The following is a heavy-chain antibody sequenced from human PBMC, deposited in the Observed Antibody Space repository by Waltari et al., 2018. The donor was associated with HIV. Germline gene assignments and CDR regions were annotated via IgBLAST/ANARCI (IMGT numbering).Heavy chain of an antibody. CDR3: ARDRAMASTSPD. Sequence: QVQLQESGPGPVKPSETLSLTCTVSGASVSHGSYYWSWIRQPPGKGLEWIGYVYYTGSTEYNPSLKSRVTISIDTSKNQFSLELRSVTAADTAVYYCARDRAMASTSPDWGQGTLVTVSS. D-gene: IGHD5-12*01. CDR1: GASVSHGSYY. J-gene: IGHJ4*02. CDR2: VYYTGST. V-gene: IGHV4-61*01.